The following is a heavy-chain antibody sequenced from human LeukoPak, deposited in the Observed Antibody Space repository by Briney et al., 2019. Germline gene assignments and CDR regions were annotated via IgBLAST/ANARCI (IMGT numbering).Heavy chain of an antibody. J-gene: IGHJ6*02. V-gene: IGHV3-20*04. CDR3: ARGKTSRYYYYGMDV. CDR2: INWNGGST. Sequence: PGGSLRLSCAASGFTFDDYGMSWVRQAPGKGLEWVSGINWNGGSTGYADSVKGRFTISRDNAQNSLYLQMNTLRAEDTALYYCARGKTSRYYYYGMDVWGQGTTVTVSS. CDR1: GFTFDDYG.